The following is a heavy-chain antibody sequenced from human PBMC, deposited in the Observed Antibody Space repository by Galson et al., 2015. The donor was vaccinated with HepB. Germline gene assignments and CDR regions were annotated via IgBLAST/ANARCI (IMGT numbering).Heavy chain of an antibody. CDR2: ITYDGTNK. CDR3: VKGGGYSAIRGRGGFDS. J-gene: IGHJ4*02. V-gene: IGHV3-30*04. D-gene: IGHD5-12*01. CDR1: GFTFNSYA. Sequence: SLRLSCAASGFTFNSYAMHWVRQAPGKGLQWVAVITYDGTNKFYARSVKGRFTISRDNSGNTLFLQMNSLRPEDTARYYCVKGGGYSAIRGRGGFDSWGQGALVTVSS.